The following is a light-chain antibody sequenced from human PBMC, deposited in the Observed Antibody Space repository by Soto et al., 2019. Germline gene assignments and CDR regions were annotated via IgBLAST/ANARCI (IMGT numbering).Light chain of an antibody. CDR3: PQYGSSPRT. J-gene: IGKJ1*01. CDR1: ESVSSY. V-gene: IGKV3-20*01. CDR2: GAS. Sequence: DIVLTQSPGTLSLSPGERATLSCRASESVSSYLAWYQQKPGQAPRLLIYGASSRAPGIPDRFTAGGSATDFTPTISRLEPEDFAVYYCPQYGSSPRTFGKGTKVEVK.